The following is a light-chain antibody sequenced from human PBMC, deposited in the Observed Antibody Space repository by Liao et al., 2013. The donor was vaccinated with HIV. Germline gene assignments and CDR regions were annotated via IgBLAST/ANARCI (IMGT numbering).Light chain of an antibody. CDR2: QDS. V-gene: IGLV3-1*01. J-gene: IGLJ3*02. CDR1: KLVDTY. CDR3: QAWDSSIWV. Sequence: SYELTQPPSVSVSPGQTATITCSGHKLVDTYACWYQQRPGQSPVLVIYQDSQRPSGIPERFSGSKSGNTATLTISGTQTMDEADYYCQAWDSSIWVFGGGTKLTVL.